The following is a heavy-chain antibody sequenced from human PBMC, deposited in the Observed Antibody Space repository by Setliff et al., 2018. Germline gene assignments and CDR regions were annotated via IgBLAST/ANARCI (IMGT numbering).Heavy chain of an antibody. J-gene: IGHJ1*01. CDR1: GGFISNGGHY. D-gene: IGHD3-10*01. CDR3: ARDKGDYFGSGSSH. Sequence: SETLSLTCTVSGGFISNGGHYWGWIRQHPGKGLEWIGYFYYSGDTFYNPSLKSRATIVVDASKNQFSLRLTAVTAADTAVDYCARDKGDYFGSGSSHWGQGTLVTVSS. CDR2: FYYSGDT. V-gene: IGHV4-31*03.